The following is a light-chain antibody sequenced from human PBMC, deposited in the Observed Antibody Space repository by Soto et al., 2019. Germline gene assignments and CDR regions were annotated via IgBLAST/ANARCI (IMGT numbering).Light chain of an antibody. V-gene: IGKV3-20*01. CDR2: DAS. CDR1: QSISSQ. J-gene: IGKJ1*01. CDR3: QQYGSSLWT. Sequence: EIGLTQSPATLSLSTGERATLSCRASQSISSQLAWYQQKPGQAPRLLIHDASNRATGIPARFSGSGSGTDFTLTISRLEPEDFAVYYCQQYGSSLWTFGQGTKVDIK.